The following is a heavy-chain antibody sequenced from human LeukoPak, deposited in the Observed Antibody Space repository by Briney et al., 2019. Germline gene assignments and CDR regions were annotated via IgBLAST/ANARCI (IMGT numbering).Heavy chain of an antibody. CDR3: ARGFLGYCSSTSCYPDY. V-gene: IGHV1-2*06. CDR2: INPNSGGT. Sequence: ASVKVSCKASGYTFTGYYMHWVRQAPGQGLERMGRINPNSGGTNYAQKFQGRVTMTRDTSISTAYMELSRLRSDDTAVYYCARGFLGYCSSTSCYPDYWGQGTLVTVSS. D-gene: IGHD2-2*01. J-gene: IGHJ4*02. CDR1: GYTFTGYY.